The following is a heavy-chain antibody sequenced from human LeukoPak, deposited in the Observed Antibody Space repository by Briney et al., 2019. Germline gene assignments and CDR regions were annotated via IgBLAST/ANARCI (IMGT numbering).Heavy chain of an antibody. D-gene: IGHD2-15*01. CDR1: GGSIRSYS. CDR3: ARVRYCSGGSCYYFDY. J-gene: IGHJ4*02. V-gene: IGHV4-59*01. Sequence: PSETLSLTCTVSGGSIRSYSWSWIRQPPGKRLEWIGYIYNSGSTNYNPSLKSRVTISVDTSKNQFSLKLNSVTAADTAVYYCARVRYCSGGSCYYFDYWGQGTLVTVSS. CDR2: IYNSGST.